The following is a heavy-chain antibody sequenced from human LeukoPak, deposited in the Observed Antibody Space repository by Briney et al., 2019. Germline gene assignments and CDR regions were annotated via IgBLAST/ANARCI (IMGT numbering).Heavy chain of an antibody. V-gene: IGHV3-64D*06. J-gene: IGHJ4*02. Sequence: PGGSLRLSCSASGFTFSSYDMYWVRQAPGKGLEYVSGISSNGGSTYYADSVKGRFTISRDNSEDTLYLQMSSLRAEDTAVYYCVKDLRGCSSTSCHDYFDYWGQGTLVTVPS. CDR2: ISSNGGST. CDR1: GFTFSSYD. D-gene: IGHD2-2*01. CDR3: VKDLRGCSSTSCHDYFDY.